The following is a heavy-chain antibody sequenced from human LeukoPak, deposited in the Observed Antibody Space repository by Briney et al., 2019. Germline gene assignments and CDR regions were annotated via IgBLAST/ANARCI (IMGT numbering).Heavy chain of an antibody. CDR2: ISGSGGST. J-gene: IGHJ4*02. D-gene: IGHD1-14*01. CDR1: EFTFSDYY. V-gene: IGHV3-23*01. CDR3: AKDTVPPDDY. Sequence: GGSLRLSCEASEFTFSDYYMSWIRQAPGKGLEWVSAISGSGGSTYYADSVKGRFTISRDNSKNTLYLQMNSLRAEDTAVYYCAKDTVPPDDYWGQGTLVTVSS.